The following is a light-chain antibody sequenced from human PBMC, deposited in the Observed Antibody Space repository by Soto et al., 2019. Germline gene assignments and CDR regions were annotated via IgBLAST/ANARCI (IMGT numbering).Light chain of an antibody. CDR1: QGIRND. V-gene: IGKV1-6*01. CDR3: QQSYSTAIT. J-gene: IGKJ5*01. Sequence: AIQMTQSPSSLSASVVDIFTITCRASQGIRNDLGWYQQKPGKAPKLLIYAASSLQSGVPSRFSGSGSGTDFSLTISSLQPEDYATYYCQQSYSTAITFGQGTRREIK. CDR2: AAS.